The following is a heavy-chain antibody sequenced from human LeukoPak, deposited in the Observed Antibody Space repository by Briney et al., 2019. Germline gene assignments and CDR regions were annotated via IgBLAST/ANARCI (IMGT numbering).Heavy chain of an antibody. CDR1: GFSLSSGYS. CDR3: AREKSTVLGVLIKYYFDY. Sequence: SETLSLTCAVSGFSLSSGYSWAWIRQPPGKGLEWIGSVHHRGTTYYNPSLRGRVTISQDTSKSQFALTLRSVSAADTAVYYWAREKSTVLGVLIKYYFDYWGQGALVTVST. V-gene: IGHV4-38-2*02. J-gene: IGHJ4*02. D-gene: IGHD3-3*01. CDR2: VHHRGTT.